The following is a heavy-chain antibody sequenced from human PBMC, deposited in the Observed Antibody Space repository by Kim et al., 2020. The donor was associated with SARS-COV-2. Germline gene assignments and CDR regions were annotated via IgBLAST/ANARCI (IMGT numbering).Heavy chain of an antibody. Sequence: GGSLRLSCAASGFTFDDYAMHWVRQAPGKGLEWVSLISGDGRKTYYAGSVRGRFTISRDNTKNSLYLQMDSLRNEDSALHYCAKWEGDRTGYYYHGLDVWGQATTVTVSS. J-gene: IGHJ6*02. CDR1: GFTFDDYA. D-gene: IGHD3-9*01. CDR2: ISGDGRKT. CDR3: AKWEGDRTGYYYHGLDV. V-gene: IGHV3-43*02.